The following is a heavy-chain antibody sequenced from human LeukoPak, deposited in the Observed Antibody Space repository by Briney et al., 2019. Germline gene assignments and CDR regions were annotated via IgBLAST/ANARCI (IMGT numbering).Heavy chain of an antibody. D-gene: IGHD2-2*01. CDR2: ISSSGSTI. CDR1: GFTFSNYE. V-gene: IGHV3-48*03. Sequence: GGSLRLSCAASGFTFSNYEMNWVRQAPGKGLEWVSYISSSGSTIYYADSVKGRFTISRDNPKNLLYLQMNSLRAEDTAVYYCARDAEYQLLYDAFDMWGQGTMVTVSS. J-gene: IGHJ3*02. CDR3: ARDAEYQLLYDAFDM.